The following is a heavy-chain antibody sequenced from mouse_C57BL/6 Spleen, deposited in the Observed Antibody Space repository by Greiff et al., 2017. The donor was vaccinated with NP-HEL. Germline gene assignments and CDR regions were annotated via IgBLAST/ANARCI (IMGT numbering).Heavy chain of an antibody. CDR1: GYTFTSYW. J-gene: IGHJ2*01. CDR2: IHPNSGST. CDR3: ARWGGYGSSCGYFDY. V-gene: IGHV1-64*01. D-gene: IGHD1-1*01. Sequence: QVQLQQPGAELVKPGASVKLSCKASGYTFTSYWMHWVKQRPGQGLEWIGVIHPNSGSTNYNEKFKSKATLTVDKSSSTAYMQLSSLTSEDSAVYYCARWGGYGSSCGYFDYWGQGTTLTVSS.